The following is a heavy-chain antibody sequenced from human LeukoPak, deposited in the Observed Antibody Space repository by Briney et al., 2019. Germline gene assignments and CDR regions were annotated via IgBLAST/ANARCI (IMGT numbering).Heavy chain of an antibody. V-gene: IGHV3-23*01. D-gene: IGHD3-16*01. Sequence: PGGSLRLSCAASGFTFTRFAMSWVRPAPGEGLEWVSAISGSGGSTYYADSVKGGFTISRDYSRDTLYLQMNSLRAEDTAVYYCAKGYYDYVWGSYYFDYWGQGTLVTVSS. CDR1: GFTFTRFA. CDR3: AKGYYDYVWGSYYFDY. CDR2: ISGSGGST. J-gene: IGHJ4*02.